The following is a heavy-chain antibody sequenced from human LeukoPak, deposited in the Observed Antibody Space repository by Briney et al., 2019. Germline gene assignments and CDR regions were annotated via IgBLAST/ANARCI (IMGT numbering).Heavy chain of an antibody. CDR1: GFTFSNFW. CDR3: VRDPGWGAFDI. J-gene: IGHJ3*02. D-gene: IGHD3-16*01. CDR2: INPDGSTT. V-gene: IGHV3-7*01. Sequence: GGSLRLSCAASGFTFSNFWMSWVRQAPGKGLEWVAIINPDGSTTGYVDSVKGRFTISRDNAKNSLCLQLNSLRADDTAVYYCVRDPGWGAFDIWGQGTMVTVSS.